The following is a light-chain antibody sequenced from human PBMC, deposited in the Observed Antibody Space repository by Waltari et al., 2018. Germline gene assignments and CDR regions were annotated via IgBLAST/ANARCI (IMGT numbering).Light chain of an antibody. CDR3: QQGVILPLT. CDR2: DTS. J-gene: IGKJ4*01. V-gene: IGKV3-11*01. CDR1: ESVSNY. Sequence: EIVLTQSPVTLSLAAGDRATLSCRASESVSNYLAWYQQKPGQSPRLLIYDTSKRATGIPGRFSGSGYGTDFTLTINNLEAEDFALYYCQQGVILPLTFGGGTKVEIK.